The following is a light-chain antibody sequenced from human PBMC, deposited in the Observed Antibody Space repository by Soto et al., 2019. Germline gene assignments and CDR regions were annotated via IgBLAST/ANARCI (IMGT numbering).Light chain of an antibody. V-gene: IGKV3-20*01. J-gene: IGKJ2*01. CDR1: QSVSSY. CDR2: GAS. Sequence: EIVLTQSPDTLSLSPGERATLSCRASQSVSSYLAWYQQTPGQAPRLLFYGASNRATGVPDRLSGSGSGTDFTLTINRLEPEDSAVYYCQQYGSSPQTFGQGTEVEIK. CDR3: QQYGSSPQT.